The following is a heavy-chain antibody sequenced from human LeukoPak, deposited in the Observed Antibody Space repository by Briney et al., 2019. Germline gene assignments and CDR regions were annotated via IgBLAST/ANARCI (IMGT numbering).Heavy chain of an antibody. Sequence: PGGSLTLSCAASGFTFDDFSIHWVRQAPGKGLEWVSGITWNSGKIGYADSVKGRFTISRDNAKNSLYLQMNSLRAEDTALYHCARVGYDFWSGYFNWFDPWGQGTLVTVSS. V-gene: IGHV3-9*01. CDR3: ARVGYDFWSGYFNWFDP. D-gene: IGHD3-3*01. J-gene: IGHJ5*02. CDR2: ITWNSGKI. CDR1: GFTFDDFS.